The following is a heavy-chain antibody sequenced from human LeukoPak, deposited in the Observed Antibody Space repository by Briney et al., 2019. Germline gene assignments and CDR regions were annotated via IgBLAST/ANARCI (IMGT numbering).Heavy chain of an antibody. CDR1: GFTFSSYG. D-gene: IGHD2-15*01. V-gene: IGHV3-23*01. CDR3: AKNFEYCSGGSCYSDPQDYYYYMDV. Sequence: GGSLRLSCAASGFTFSSYGMSWVRQAPGKGLEWVSAISGSGGSTYYADSVKGRFTISRDNSKNTLYLQMNSLRAEDTAVYYCAKNFEYCSGGSCYSDPQDYYYYMDVWGKGTTVTISS. CDR2: ISGSGGST. J-gene: IGHJ6*03.